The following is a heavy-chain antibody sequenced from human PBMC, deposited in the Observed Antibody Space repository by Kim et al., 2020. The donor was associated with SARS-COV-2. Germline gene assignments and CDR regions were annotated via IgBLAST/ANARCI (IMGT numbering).Heavy chain of an antibody. V-gene: IGHV3-7*01. Sequence: GGSLRLSCAASGFAIGGYWMAWLRQFPGKGLEWVANIKPDGILKFYVDSVEGRFTDSRENVKNSVYLQMNGLRPEDTAVYYGARDDGFRCIDHWGKGILVTVSS. CDR1: GFAIGGYW. D-gene: IGHD2-8*01. J-gene: IGHJ4*02. CDR2: IKPDGILK. CDR3: ARDDGFRCIDH.